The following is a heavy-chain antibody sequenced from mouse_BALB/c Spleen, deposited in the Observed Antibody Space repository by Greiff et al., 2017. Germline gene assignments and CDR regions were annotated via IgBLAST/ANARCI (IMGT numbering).Heavy chain of an antibody. CDR2: IWAGGST. CDR3: ARGDYGSFAY. D-gene: IGHD1-1*01. Sequence: HVQLKESGPGLVAPSQSLSITCTVSGFSLTSYGVHWVRQPPGKGLEWLGVIWAGGSTNYNSALMSRLSISKDNSKSQVFLKMNSLQTDDTAMYYCARGDYGSFAYWGQGTLVTVSA. CDR1: GFSLTSYG. J-gene: IGHJ3*01. V-gene: IGHV2-9*02.